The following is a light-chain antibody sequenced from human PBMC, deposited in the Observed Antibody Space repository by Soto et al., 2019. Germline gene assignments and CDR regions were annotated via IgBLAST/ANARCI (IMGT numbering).Light chain of an antibody. V-gene: IGLV2-11*01. CDR3: CSYAGSYTFYV. CDR2: DVS. CDR1: SSDVGGYNY. Sequence: QSALTQPRSVYGSPGQSVTISCTGTSSDVGGYNYVSWYQQHPGKAPKLMIYDVSKRPSGVPDRFSGSKSGNTASLTISGLQAEDEADYYCCSYAGSYTFYVFGTGTKVHRP. J-gene: IGLJ1*01.